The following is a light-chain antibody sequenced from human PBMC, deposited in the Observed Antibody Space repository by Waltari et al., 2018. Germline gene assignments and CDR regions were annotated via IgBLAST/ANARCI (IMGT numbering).Light chain of an antibody. CDR3: QRYDNLPVFA. CDR1: QPITNY. J-gene: IGKJ3*01. CDR2: DAS. V-gene: IGKV1-33*01. Sequence: DIQLIQSPSSLSASVGDRVSITCRASQPITNYLNWYQQKPGKAPRLLIYDASNLQAGVPSRFSGSQSGTEFTFTIASLQPEDVATYYCQRYDNLPVFAFGPGTKLDIQ.